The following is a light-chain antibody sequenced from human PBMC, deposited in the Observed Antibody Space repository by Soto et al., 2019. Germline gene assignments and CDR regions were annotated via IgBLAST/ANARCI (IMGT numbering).Light chain of an antibody. J-gene: IGKJ2*01. Sequence: DIVMTQSADSLAVSLGERATINCKSSQSVLYSSNNQNYLAWYQQKPGQPPKLLIYWASTRESGVPDRFSGSGSGTDFTLTISSLQAEDVAVYSCQQYYSTPRTFGQGTKLEIK. V-gene: IGKV4-1*01. CDR3: QQYYSTPRT. CDR1: QSVLYSSNNQNY. CDR2: WAS.